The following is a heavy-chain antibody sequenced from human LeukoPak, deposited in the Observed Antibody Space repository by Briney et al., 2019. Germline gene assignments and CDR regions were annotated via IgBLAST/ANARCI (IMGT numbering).Heavy chain of an antibody. CDR2: IRYDGSNK. J-gene: IGHJ4*02. D-gene: IGHD3-10*01. V-gene: IGHV3-30*02. Sequence: GGSLRLSCAASGFTFSSYGMPWVRQAPGKGLEWVAFIRYDGSNKYYADSVKGRFTISRDNSKNTLYLQMNSLRAEDTAVYYCAKDWTDLGVRGVIYFDYWGQGTLVTVSS. CDR1: GFTFSSYG. CDR3: AKDWTDLGVRGVIYFDY.